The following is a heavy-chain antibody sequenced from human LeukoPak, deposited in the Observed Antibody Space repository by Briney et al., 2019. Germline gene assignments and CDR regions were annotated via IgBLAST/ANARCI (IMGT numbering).Heavy chain of an antibody. J-gene: IGHJ1*01. Sequence: GGSLRLSCAVSGFILSSYSMHWVRQAPGKGLEFVSAISRNGGNTYYANSVKGRFTISRDISKNTLYLQMGSLRPEDMAVYYCSRVDSGSACASWGQGILVTVSS. CDR1: GFILSSYS. CDR2: ISRNGGNT. D-gene: IGHD6-19*01. CDR3: SRVDSGSACAS. V-gene: IGHV3-64*01.